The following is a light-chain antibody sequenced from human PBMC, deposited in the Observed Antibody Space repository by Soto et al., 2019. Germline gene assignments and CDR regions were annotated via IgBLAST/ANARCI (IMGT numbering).Light chain of an antibody. CDR1: QSISSN. Sequence: EIVMTQSPATLSVSPGERATLSCRASQSISSNLAWYQQKPSQPPSLLIYGASTRATAFPARFSGSGSGTEFTLTISSLQSEDFALYYCQQYNQWPITFGQGTKVEVK. J-gene: IGKJ1*01. CDR2: GAS. CDR3: QQYNQWPIT. V-gene: IGKV3-15*01.